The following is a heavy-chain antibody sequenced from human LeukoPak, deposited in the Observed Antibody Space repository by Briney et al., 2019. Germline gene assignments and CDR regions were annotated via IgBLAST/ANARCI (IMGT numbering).Heavy chain of an antibody. CDR3: ARAGY. CDR2: IKQDGSEK. J-gene: IGHJ4*02. CDR1: GFSFSSQW. Sequence: GGSLRLSCAASGFSFSSQWMSWVRQAPGKGPEWVASIKQDGSEKYYVDSVKGRFTISRDNAKNSLHLQMNSLRVEDTAIYHCARAGYWGQGTLVTVSS. V-gene: IGHV3-7*01.